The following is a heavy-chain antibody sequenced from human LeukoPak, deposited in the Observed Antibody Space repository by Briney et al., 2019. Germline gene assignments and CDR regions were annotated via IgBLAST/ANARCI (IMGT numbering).Heavy chain of an antibody. Sequence: SETLSLTCSVSSGSVRSNYYSWAWIRQAPGKGQEWVGGLDDSGNTYYNPSLKSRLTMSVDTSKNHFSLNLKSVAAADTSVYYCARRLRIGAAEWFDPWGQGIMVTVSS. CDR1: SGSVRSNYYS. D-gene: IGHD2-15*01. CDR3: ARRLRIGAAEWFDP. CDR2: LDDSGNT. J-gene: IGHJ5*02. V-gene: IGHV4-39*02.